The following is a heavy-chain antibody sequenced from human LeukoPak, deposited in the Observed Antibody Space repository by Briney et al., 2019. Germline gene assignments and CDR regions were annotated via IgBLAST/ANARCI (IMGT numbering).Heavy chain of an antibody. Sequence: GASVRVSRKASGYTFTSYDISWVRQAPGQGLEWMGWISAYNGNTNYAQKLQGRVTMTTDTSTSTAYMELRSLRSDDTAVYYCARDLHPFSSGYYGYWGQGTLVTVSS. D-gene: IGHD3-22*01. CDR3: ARDLHPFSSGYYGY. CDR2: ISAYNGNT. J-gene: IGHJ4*02. V-gene: IGHV1-18*01. CDR1: GYTFTSYD.